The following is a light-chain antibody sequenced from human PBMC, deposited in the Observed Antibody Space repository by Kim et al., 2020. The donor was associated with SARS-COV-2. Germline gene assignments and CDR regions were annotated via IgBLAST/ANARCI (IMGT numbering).Light chain of an antibody. CDR1: SGSIASNS. CDR3: QSFDSSNQV. V-gene: IGLV6-57*03. J-gene: IGLJ2*01. Sequence: GKTVTISCTHSSGSIASNSVQWYQQRPGSAPTTVIYEDNQRPSGVPDRFSGSIDSSSNSASLTISGLKTEDEADYYCQSFDSSNQVFGGGTQLTVL. CDR2: EDN.